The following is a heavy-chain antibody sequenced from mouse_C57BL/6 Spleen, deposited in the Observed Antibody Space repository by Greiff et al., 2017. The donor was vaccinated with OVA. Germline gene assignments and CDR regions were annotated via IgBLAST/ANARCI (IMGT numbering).Heavy chain of an antibody. Sequence: QVQLKESGAELVKPGASVKLSCKASGYTFTSYWMHWVKQRPGRGLEWIGRIDPNSGGTKYNEKFKSKATLTVDKPSSTAYMQLSSLTSEDSAVYYCARSWTTVVATDYWGQGTTLTVSS. CDR1: GYTFTSYW. D-gene: IGHD1-1*01. CDR3: ARSWTTVVATDY. V-gene: IGHV1-72*01. J-gene: IGHJ2*01. CDR2: IDPNSGGT.